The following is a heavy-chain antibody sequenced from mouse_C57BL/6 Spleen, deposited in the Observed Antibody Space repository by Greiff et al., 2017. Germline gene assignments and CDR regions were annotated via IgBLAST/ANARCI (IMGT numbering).Heavy chain of an antibody. D-gene: IGHD1-1*01. CDR2: ISYDGSN. V-gene: IGHV3-6*01. CDR3: ARERNDYGSMAMDY. J-gene: IGHJ4*01. CDR1: GYSITSGYY. Sequence: EVQLQESGPGLVKPSQSLSLTCSVTGYSITSGYYWNWIRQFPGNKLEWMGYISYDGSNNYNQSLKNRISITRDTSKNQFFLKLNPVTTEDTATYYRARERNDYGSMAMDYWGQGTTVTVSS.